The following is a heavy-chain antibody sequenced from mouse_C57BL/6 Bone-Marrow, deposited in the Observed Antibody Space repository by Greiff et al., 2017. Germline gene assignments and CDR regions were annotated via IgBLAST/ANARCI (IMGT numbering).Heavy chain of an antibody. D-gene: IGHD2-5*01. CDR3: AISFYYSNYYFDY. V-gene: IGHV1-74*01. CDR2: IHPSDSDT. Sequence: QVQLKQPGAELVKPGASVKVSCKASGYTFTSYWMHWVKQRPGQGLEWIGRIHPSDSDTNYNQKFKGKATLTVDKSSSTAYMQLSSLTSEDSAVYYCAISFYYSNYYFDYWGQGTTLTVSS. CDR1: GYTFTSYW. J-gene: IGHJ2*01.